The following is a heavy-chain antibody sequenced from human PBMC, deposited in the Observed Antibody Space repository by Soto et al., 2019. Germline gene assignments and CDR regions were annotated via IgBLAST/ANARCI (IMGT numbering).Heavy chain of an antibody. CDR1: GYTFTSYY. CDR2: INPSGGST. CDR3: SRGYPPRDQLGNLPGAF. J-gene: IGHJ4*02. D-gene: IGHD1-1*01. V-gene: IGHV1-46*03. Sequence: QVQLVQSGAEVMQPGASVKVSCKASGYTFTSYYIQWVRQAPGQGLEWMGIINPSGGSTNYAQKFQGRVTMTGDTSTSTVYMELSILRSEDTAIYYCSRGYPPRDQLGNLPGAFWGQGTLVTVSS.